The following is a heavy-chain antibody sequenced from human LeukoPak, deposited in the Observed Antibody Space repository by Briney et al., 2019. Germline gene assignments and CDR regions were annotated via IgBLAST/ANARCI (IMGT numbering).Heavy chain of an antibody. CDR2: IYSGDSHT. CDR3: ARHTEILPNHYGMDV. CDR1: GYSFTYW. V-gene: IGHV5-51*01. Sequence: GESLKISCKGSGYSFTYWIGWVRQMPGKGLEWMGIIYSGDSHTKYSPSFQGRVTISADNSISTAYLQWSSLKASDTAMYYCARHTEILPNHYGMDVWGQGTTVTVSS. J-gene: IGHJ6*02. D-gene: IGHD2-15*01.